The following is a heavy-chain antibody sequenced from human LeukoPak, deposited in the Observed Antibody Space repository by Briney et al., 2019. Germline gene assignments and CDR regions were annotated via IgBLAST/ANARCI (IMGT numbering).Heavy chain of an antibody. Sequence: TGGSLRLSCAASGFTFSGYSMNWVRQAPGKGLGWVPSISSSSSYIYYADSVKGRFTISRDNAKNSLYLQMNSLRAEDTAVYYCAREGGVRFGIIDYYGMDVWGQGTTVTVSS. CDR1: GFTFSGYS. CDR3: AREGGVRFGIIDYYGMDV. CDR2: ISSSSSYI. V-gene: IGHV3-21*01. D-gene: IGHD3-3*01. J-gene: IGHJ6*02.